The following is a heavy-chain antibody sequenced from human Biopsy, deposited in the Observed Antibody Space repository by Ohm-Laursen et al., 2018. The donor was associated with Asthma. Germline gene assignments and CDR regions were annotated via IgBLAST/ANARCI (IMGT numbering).Heavy chain of an antibody. CDR3: AKELFPGWELRRGPDS. CDR1: GFSSSNFG. V-gene: IGHV3-30*18. CDR2: ISFDGSNE. Sequence: RSLRLSCAASGFSSSNFGMHWVRQAPGKGLEWVAVISFDGSNEDYADSVKGRFTISRDNSKNTLFLEMNSLRPEDTAVYYCAKELFPGWELRRGPDSWGQGTLVTVSS. J-gene: IGHJ4*02. D-gene: IGHD1-26*01.